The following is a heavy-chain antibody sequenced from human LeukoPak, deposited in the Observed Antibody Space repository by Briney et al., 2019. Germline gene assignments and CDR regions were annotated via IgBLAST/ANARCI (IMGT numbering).Heavy chain of an antibody. Sequence: PGGSLRLSCAASRFTFSSYEMNWVRQAPGKGLEWASYISSSGSTIYYADSVKGRFTISRDNAKNSLYLQMNSLRAEDTAVYYCAELGITMIGGVWGKGTTVTISS. V-gene: IGHV3-48*03. D-gene: IGHD3-10*02. CDR2: ISSSGSTI. CDR3: AELGITMIGGV. CDR1: RFTFSSYE. J-gene: IGHJ6*04.